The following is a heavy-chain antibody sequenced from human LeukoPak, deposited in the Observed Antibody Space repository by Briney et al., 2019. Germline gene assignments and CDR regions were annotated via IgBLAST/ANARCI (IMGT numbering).Heavy chain of an antibody. CDR2: ISGPGGST. CDR3: GPTLGYNYYMDV. Sequence: PGGSLRLSCAASGFTFSNLPMSWVRQAPGKGLDWVSAISGPGGSTYYAESVKDRFTISRDNSKNTLYLQMSSLRAEDTAVYYCGPTLGYNYYMDVWGKGTTVTVS. D-gene: IGHD3-10*01. J-gene: IGHJ6*03. V-gene: IGHV3-23*01. CDR1: GFTFSNLP.